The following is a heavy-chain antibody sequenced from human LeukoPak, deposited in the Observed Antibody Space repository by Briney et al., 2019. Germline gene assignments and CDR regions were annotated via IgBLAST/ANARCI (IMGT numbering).Heavy chain of an antibody. Sequence: GASVTLSCKASGYTFTSYYMHWVRQAPGQGLEWMGIINPSGGSTSYAQKFQGRVTMTRDMSTSTVYMELSSLRSEDTAVYYCARARFYYYDSSGYGEYFQHWGQGTLSPSPQ. V-gene: IGHV1-46*01. CDR2: INPSGGST. CDR1: GYTFTSYY. J-gene: IGHJ1*01. CDR3: ARARFYYYDSSGYGEYFQH. D-gene: IGHD3-22*01.